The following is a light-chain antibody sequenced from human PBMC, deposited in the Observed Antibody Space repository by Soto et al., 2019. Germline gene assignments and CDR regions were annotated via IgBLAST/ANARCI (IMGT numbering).Light chain of an antibody. Sequence: QSALTQPASVSGSPGQSITISCTGTSSDVGGYNYVSWYQQHPGKAPKLMIYEVSNQPSGVSNRFSGSKSGNTASLTISGLQAEDEADYYCSSYTSSSTRGAVFGGGTKLTVL. V-gene: IGLV2-14*01. CDR3: SSYTSSSTRGAV. CDR1: SSDVGGYNY. J-gene: IGLJ2*01. CDR2: EVS.